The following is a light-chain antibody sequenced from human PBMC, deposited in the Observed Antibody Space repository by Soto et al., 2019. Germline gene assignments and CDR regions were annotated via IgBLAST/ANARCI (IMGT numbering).Light chain of an antibody. V-gene: IGLV2-14*01. Sequence: QSALTQPASVSGSPGQSITISCTGSSSDIGSLDFVSWYQQYPGKVPKVIIYEVSGRPSGIPNRFSGSKSGNTASLTISGLQPEDEADYYCHSYTMNAGRVFGGGTKLTVL. J-gene: IGLJ2*01. CDR3: HSYTMNAGRV. CDR1: SSDIGSLDF. CDR2: EVS.